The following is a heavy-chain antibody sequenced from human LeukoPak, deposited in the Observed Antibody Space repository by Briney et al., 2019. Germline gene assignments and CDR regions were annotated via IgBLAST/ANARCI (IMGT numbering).Heavy chain of an antibody. CDR3: ARVGATATFDY. Sequence: SETLSLTCTVSGGSISSSSYYWDWIRQPPGKGLEWIGSIYYSGSTYYNPSLKSRVTISVDTSKNQFSLKLSSVTAADTAVYYCARVGATATFDYWGQGTLVTVSS. CDR1: GGSISSSSYY. CDR2: IYYSGST. V-gene: IGHV4-39*01. J-gene: IGHJ4*02. D-gene: IGHD1-26*01.